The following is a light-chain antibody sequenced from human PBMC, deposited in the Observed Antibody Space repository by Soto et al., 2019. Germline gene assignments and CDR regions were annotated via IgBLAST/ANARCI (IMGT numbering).Light chain of an antibody. J-gene: IGKJ1*01. V-gene: IGKV1-39*01. CDR3: QQTYSSPVT. Sequence: DIQMTQSPSSLSASVGDRVIITCRASQTISAYLNWYQHKPGKAPKLLIDVATRLQSGVSSRFSGRGSGTAFTLTISTLQPEDFATYYCQQTYSSPVTFGQGTKVEMK. CDR2: VAT. CDR1: QTISAY.